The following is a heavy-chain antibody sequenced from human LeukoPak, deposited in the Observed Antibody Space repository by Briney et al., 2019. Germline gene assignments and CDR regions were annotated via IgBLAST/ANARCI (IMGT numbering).Heavy chain of an antibody. CDR3: ARESIAAASDY. D-gene: IGHD6-13*01. V-gene: IGHV3-23*01. CDR2: ISGSGGST. CDR1: GFTFSSYW. J-gene: IGHJ4*02. Sequence: GGSLRLSCAASGFTFSSYWMHWVRHAPGKGLVWVSAISGSGGSTYYADSGTGRFTISRDNSKNTLYLQMNSLRAEDTAVYYCARESIAAASDYWGQGTLVTVSS.